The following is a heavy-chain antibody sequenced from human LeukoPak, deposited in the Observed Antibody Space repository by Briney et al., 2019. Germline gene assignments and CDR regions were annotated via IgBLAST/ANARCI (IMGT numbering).Heavy chain of an antibody. D-gene: IGHD3-22*01. CDR3: ARGPYYYDSSGYYYD. J-gene: IGHJ4*02. CDR2: INTDGSST. Sequence: PGGSLRLSCAASGFTFSSYWMHWVRQAPGKGLVWVSRINTDGSSTSYADSVKGRFIISRDNAKNTLYLQMNSLRAEDTAVYYCARGPYYYDSSGYYYDWGQGTLVTVSS. CDR1: GFTFSSYW. V-gene: IGHV3-74*01.